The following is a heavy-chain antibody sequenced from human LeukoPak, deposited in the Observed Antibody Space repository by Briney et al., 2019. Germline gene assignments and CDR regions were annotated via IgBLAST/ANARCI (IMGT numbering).Heavy chain of an antibody. D-gene: IGHD2-15*01. J-gene: IGHJ4*02. CDR3: ARNGDYSMDY. CDR1: GYSISSGSY. V-gene: IGHV4-38-2*02. CDR2: IHHSGST. Sequence: SETLSLTCTVSGYSISSGSYWDWIRQPPGKGLEWIGSIHHSGSTYYNSSLKSRVNISIDTSKNQFSLKLTSMAAADTAVYYCARNGDYSMDYWGQGTLVTVSS.